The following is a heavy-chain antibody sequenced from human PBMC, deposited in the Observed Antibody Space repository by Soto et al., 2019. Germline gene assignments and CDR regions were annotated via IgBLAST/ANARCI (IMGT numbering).Heavy chain of an antibody. V-gene: IGHV3-30-3*01. Sequence: VGSLRLSCAASGFTFSSYAMHWVRQAPGKGLEWVAVISYDGSNKYYADSVKGRFTISRDNSKNTLYLQMNSLRAEDTAVYYCARVRYYDILTGYYNAFDIWGQGTMVTVSS. CDR3: ARVRYYDILTGYYNAFDI. J-gene: IGHJ3*02. CDR2: ISYDGSNK. D-gene: IGHD3-9*01. CDR1: GFTFSSYA.